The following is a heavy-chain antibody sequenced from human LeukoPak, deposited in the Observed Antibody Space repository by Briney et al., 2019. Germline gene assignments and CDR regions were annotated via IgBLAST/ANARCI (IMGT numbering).Heavy chain of an antibody. V-gene: IGHV3-23*01. CDR2: VGSGTGGST. CDR1: GFTFSTYA. Sequence: GGSLRLSCAASGFTFSTYAMTWVRQAPGKGLEWVAAVGSGTGGSTYYADSVKGRFTISRDNAKNTLYLQMSSLRAEDTAVYYCARTDGSNWFDPWGQGTLVTVSS. D-gene: IGHD3-10*01. J-gene: IGHJ5*02. CDR3: ARTDGSNWFDP.